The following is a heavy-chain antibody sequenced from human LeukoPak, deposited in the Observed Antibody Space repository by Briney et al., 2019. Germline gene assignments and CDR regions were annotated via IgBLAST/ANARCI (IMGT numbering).Heavy chain of an antibody. V-gene: IGHV3-21*01. CDR3: ASGSYGFFPIDY. J-gene: IGHJ4*02. Sequence: PGGSLRLPCAASGFTFSSYSMNWVRQAPGKGLEWVSSISSSSSYIYYADSVKGRFTISRDNAKNSLYLQMNSLRAEDTAVYYCASGSYGFFPIDYWGQGTLVTVSS. D-gene: IGHD5-18*01. CDR1: GFTFSSYS. CDR2: ISSSSSYI.